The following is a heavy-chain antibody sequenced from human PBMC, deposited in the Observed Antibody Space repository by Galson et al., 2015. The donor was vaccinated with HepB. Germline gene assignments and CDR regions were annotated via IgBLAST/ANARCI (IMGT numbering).Heavy chain of an antibody. D-gene: IGHD2-21*01. CDR3: VKEPPALWGSGMDV. CDR1: GFTFSGSA. Sequence: SLRLSCAASGFTFSGSAMSWVRQAPGKGLEWVSSISGSGRTTYYADSVKGRFAIPRDNSRDTLYLQMNSLRVEDTAVYYCVKEPPALWGSGMDVWGQGTKVTVSS. J-gene: IGHJ6*02. V-gene: IGHV3-23*01. CDR2: ISGSGRTT.